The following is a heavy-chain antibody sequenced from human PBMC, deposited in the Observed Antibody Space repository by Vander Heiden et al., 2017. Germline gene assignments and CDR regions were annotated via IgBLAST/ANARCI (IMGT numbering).Heavy chain of an antibody. CDR1: GCTFSSYA. CDR3: ARGSLGGTVYGMDV. Sequence: QVQLVQSGAEVKKPGSSVEVSCKASGCTFSSYAISWVRQAPGQGLEWMGGIIPIFGTANYAQKFQGRVTITADESTSTAYMELSSLRSEDTAVYYCARGSLGGTVYGMDVWGQGTTVTVSS. D-gene: IGHD1-7*01. CDR2: IIPIFGTA. V-gene: IGHV1-69*01. J-gene: IGHJ6*02.